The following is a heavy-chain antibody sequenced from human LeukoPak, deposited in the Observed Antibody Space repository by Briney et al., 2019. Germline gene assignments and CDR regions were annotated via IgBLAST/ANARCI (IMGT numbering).Heavy chain of an antibody. CDR1: GFTFDDYA. D-gene: IGHD2/OR15-2a*01. J-gene: IGHJ6*02. V-gene: IGHV3-9*01. CDR2: ISWNSGSI. Sequence: GSSLRLSCAASGFTFDDYAMHWVRQAPGKGLEWVSGISWNSGSIGYADSVKGRFTISRDNAKNSLYLQMNSLRAEDTALYYCARIQNRYYYGMDVWGQGTTVTVSS. CDR3: ARIQNRYYYGMDV.